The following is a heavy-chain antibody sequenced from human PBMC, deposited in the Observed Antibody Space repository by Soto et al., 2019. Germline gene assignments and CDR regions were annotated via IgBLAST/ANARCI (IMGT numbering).Heavy chain of an antibody. D-gene: IGHD3-3*01. J-gene: IGHJ5*02. CDR3: ARDGDPGYSFWSGPLGGGRFDP. CDR1: GATFGNTA. CDR2: IVPLFGTA. V-gene: IGHV1-69*12. Sequence: QVQLVQSGAEVKEPGSSVNVSCKTSGATFGNTAVTWVRQAPGQGLEWIGGIVPLFGTANYAQKFRGRVTITAEESTSTAYMERSSLRTDDTAVYYCARDGDPGYSFWSGPLGGGRFDPWGQGTLVTVSS.